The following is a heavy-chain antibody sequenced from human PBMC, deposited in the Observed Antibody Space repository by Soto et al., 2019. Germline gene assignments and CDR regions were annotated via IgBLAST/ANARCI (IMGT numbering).Heavy chain of an antibody. CDR1: GFTFSSYG. J-gene: IGHJ5*02. V-gene: IGHV3-30*18. D-gene: IGHD3-10*01. CDR2: ISYDGSNK. Sequence: PGGSLRLSCAASGFTFSSYGMHWVRQAPGKGLEWVAVISYDGSNKYYADSVKGRFTISRDNSKNTLYLQMNSLRAEDTAVYYCAKDRWFGELSAWGQGTLVTVS. CDR3: AKDRWFGELSA.